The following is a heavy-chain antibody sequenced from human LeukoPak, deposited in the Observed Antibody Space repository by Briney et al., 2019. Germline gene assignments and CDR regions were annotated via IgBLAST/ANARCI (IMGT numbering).Heavy chain of an antibody. CDR1: GFTFSSYG. D-gene: IGHD3-22*01. CDR3: ARMPSYYDGSGYYYVNY. V-gene: IGHV3-30*02. J-gene: IGHJ4*02. CDR2: IRYDGSNK. Sequence: GGSLRLSCAASGFTFSSYGMHWVRQAPGKGLEWVAFIRYDGSNKYYADSVKGRFTISRDNSKNTLYLQMNSLRAEDTAVYYCARMPSYYDGSGYYYVNYWGQGTLVTVSS.